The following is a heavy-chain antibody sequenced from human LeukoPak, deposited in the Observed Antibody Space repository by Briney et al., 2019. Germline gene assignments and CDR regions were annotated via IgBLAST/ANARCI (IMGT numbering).Heavy chain of an antibody. CDR3: ARDYSRSGYDSGWFDP. CDR1: GFTFSS. Sequence: GGSLRLSCAASGFTFSSMNWVRQAPGKGLEWVAFIRYDGSNKYYADSVKGRFTISRDNSKNTLYLQMNSLRAEDTAVYYCARDYSRSGYDSGWFDPWGQGTLVTVSS. J-gene: IGHJ5*02. V-gene: IGHV3-30*02. D-gene: IGHD5-12*01. CDR2: IRYDGSNK.